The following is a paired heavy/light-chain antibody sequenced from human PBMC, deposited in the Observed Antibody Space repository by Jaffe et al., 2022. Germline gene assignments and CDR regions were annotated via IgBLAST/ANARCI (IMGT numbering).Light chain of an antibody. CDR3: HQYNDWPPYT. V-gene: IGKV3-15*01. J-gene: IGKJ2*01. Sequence: EIVLTQSPATLSVSPGERATLSCRASQSVTTNLAWYQQKPGQAPRLLISGASTRATGVPVRFSGSGSGTEFTLTISSLQSEDFAVYYCHQYNDWPPYTFGQGTKLEIK. CDR1: QSVTTN. CDR2: GAS.
Heavy chain of an antibody. CDR3: ARHGAINDYFDY. Sequence: QVQLVESGGGLVKPGGSLRVSCSVSGFTFSDYFMSWIRQPPGKGLEWVAYITRDGSTIYYGDAVKGRFTISRDNAKNSLHLQMNSLRDADSAVYYCARHGAINDYFDYWGQGTVVTVSS. V-gene: IGHV3-11*01. J-gene: IGHJ4*02. D-gene: IGHD2-8*01. CDR1: GFTFSDYF. CDR2: ITRDGSTI.